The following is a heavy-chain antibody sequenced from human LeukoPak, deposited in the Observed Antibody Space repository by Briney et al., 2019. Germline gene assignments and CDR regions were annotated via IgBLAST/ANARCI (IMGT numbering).Heavy chain of an antibody. V-gene: IGHV3-30*03. D-gene: IGHD3-3*01. CDR2: ISSDGSIK. J-gene: IGHJ4*02. Sequence: QPGGSLRLSCTASKFTFSHYGMQWVRQAPGKGLEWVAVISSDGSIKVYADSVKGRFTLSRDNSINTVDLQMNSLRAEDTAVYYCARDLNYDFWSGYYPHLDFDYWGQGTLVTVSS. CDR3: ARDLNYDFWSGYYPHLDFDY. CDR1: KFTFSHYG.